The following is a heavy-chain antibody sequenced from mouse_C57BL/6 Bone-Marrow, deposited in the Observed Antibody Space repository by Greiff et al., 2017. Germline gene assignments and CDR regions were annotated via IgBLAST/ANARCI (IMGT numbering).Heavy chain of an antibody. CDR2: IRLKSDNYET. D-gene: IGHD1-1*01. CDR1: GFTFSNYW. J-gene: IGHJ1*03. V-gene: IGHV6-3*01. Sequence: EVKLVASGGGLVQPGGSMKLSCVASGFTFSNYWMNWVRQSPEQGLEWVAQIRLKSDNYETHYAESVKGRFTISRDDSKSSVYLQMNNLRAEDTGIYYCTRGGSTTVPFWYFDVWGTGTTVTVSS. CDR3: TRGGSTTVPFWYFDV.